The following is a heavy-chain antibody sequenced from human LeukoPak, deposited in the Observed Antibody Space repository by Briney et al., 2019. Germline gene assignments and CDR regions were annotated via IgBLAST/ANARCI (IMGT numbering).Heavy chain of an antibody. D-gene: IGHD2-2*01. Sequence: GGSLRLSCAASGFTFNIYAMHWVRQAPGKGLEWVAVTSYDGGIKYYADSVKGRFTISRDNSKNTLYLQMNSLRPEDTAVYYCAKWGYCDRTSCLGAFDIWGRGTMVTVSS. CDR3: AKWGYCDRTSCLGAFDI. CDR2: TSYDGGIK. V-gene: IGHV3-30-3*02. CDR1: GFTFNIYA. J-gene: IGHJ3*02.